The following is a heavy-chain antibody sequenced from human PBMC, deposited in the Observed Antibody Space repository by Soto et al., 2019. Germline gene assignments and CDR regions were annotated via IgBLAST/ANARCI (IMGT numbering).Heavy chain of an antibody. CDR1: GFTFSSYA. J-gene: IGHJ6*02. D-gene: IGHD6-19*01. Sequence: GGSLRLSCAASGFTFSSYAMSWDRQAPGKGLEWVSAISRSGGSAYYADSVKGRFTSSKDNSKNTLYLQMNSLRAEDTAVYCGAKDNRQWRKYYCRDGWGQGTRVTVSS. CDR2: ISRSGGSA. CDR3: AKDNRQWRKYYCRDG. V-gene: IGHV3-23*01.